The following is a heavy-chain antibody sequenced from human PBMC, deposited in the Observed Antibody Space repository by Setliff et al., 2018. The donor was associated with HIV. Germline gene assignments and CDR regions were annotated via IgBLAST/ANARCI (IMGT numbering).Heavy chain of an antibody. CDR1: GFNFNDYS. CDR2: ISWDSGRT. Sequence: GGSLRLSCVASGFNFNDYSMHWVRQTPGKTLEWVSLISWDSGRTDYAVSVRGRSTISRDNSKNSLYLQMQSLRPEDTALYYCAKGTMNHDFLTGYSPFDSWGQGTQVTVSS. D-gene: IGHD3-9*01. J-gene: IGHJ4*02. CDR3: AKGTMNHDFLTGYSPFDS. V-gene: IGHV3-43D*03.